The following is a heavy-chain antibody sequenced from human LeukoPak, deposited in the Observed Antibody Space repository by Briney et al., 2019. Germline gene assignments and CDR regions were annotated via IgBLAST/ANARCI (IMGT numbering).Heavy chain of an antibody. CDR1: GFTFSSYS. D-gene: IGHD6-13*01. J-gene: IGHJ5*02. CDR3: ARDYVRGSSSCQP. CDR2: ISSSSSYI. Sequence: GGSLRLSCAASGFTFSSYSMNWVRQAPGKGLEWVSSISSSSSYIYYADSVKGRFTISRDNAKNSLYLQMNSLRAEDTAVYYCARDYVRGSSSCQPWGQGTLVTVSS. V-gene: IGHV3-21*01.